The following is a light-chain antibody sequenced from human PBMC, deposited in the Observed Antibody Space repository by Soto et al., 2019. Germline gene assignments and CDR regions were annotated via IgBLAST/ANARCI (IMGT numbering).Light chain of an antibody. CDR2: GAS. J-gene: IGKJ1*01. Sequence: EIALTQSPGPLSLSPGERATLSCRASQSVSSSYLAWYQQKPGQAPRLLIYGASSRATGIPDRFSGSGSGPDFTLTISRLEPEDFAVYYCQQYGSSPSWTFGQGTKVEIK. CDR1: QSVSSSY. CDR3: QQYGSSPSWT. V-gene: IGKV3-20*01.